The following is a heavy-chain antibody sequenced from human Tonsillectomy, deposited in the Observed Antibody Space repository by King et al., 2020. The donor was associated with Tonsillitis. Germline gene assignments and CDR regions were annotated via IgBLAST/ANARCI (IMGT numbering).Heavy chain of an antibody. J-gene: IGHJ4*02. Sequence: VQLQESGPGLVQPSETLSLTCSVSGGSISGYYWSWIRQPPGKRLEWIGYLYYSGATNYNPSLKSRVTILLGTSKNHFSLRLRSVTAADTAVYYCASHLGHHLPEGLALWGQGTLVTVSS. CDR2: LYYSGAT. CDR3: ASHLGHHLPEGLAL. CDR1: GGSISGYY. V-gene: IGHV4-59*08. D-gene: IGHD7-27*01.